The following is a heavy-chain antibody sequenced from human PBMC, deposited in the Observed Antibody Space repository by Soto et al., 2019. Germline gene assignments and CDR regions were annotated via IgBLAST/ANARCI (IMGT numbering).Heavy chain of an antibody. CDR1: GCSISSYY. CDR3: ARGGLMYYDSSGYSPTDY. J-gene: IGHJ4*02. V-gene: IGHV4-59*01. Sequence: SETLSLTCTFSGCSISSYYWSWIRQPPGKGLEWIGYIYYSGSTNYNPSLKSRVTISVDTSKNQFSLKLSSVTAADTAVYYCARGGLMYYDSSGYSPTDYWGQGTLVTVSS. D-gene: IGHD3-22*01. CDR2: IYYSGST.